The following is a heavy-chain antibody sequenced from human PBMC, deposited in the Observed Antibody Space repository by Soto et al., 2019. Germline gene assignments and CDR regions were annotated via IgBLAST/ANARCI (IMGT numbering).Heavy chain of an antibody. Sequence: SETLSLTCAVYGGSFSGYYWSWIRQPPGKGLEWIGEINHSGSTNYNPSLKSRVTISVDTSKNQYSLNLSSMTAADTAIYYCARQVTYDILAPPCLLDSWGQGTLVTVSS. V-gene: IGHV4-34*01. CDR1: GGSFSGYY. CDR3: ARQVTYDILAPPCLLDS. CDR2: INHSGST. D-gene: IGHD3-9*01. J-gene: IGHJ4*02.